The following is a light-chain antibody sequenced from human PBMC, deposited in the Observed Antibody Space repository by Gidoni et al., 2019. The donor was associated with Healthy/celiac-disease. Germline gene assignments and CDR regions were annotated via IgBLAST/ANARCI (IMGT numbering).Light chain of an antibody. Sequence: EVVFTQSPATLSLYPGERTTLSCRDSQSVSSYLAWYQQKHGQDPRLLIYDASNRATGIPARFSGSGSGTDFTLTISSLEPEDFAVYYCQQRSNWPPPLTFGGGTKVEIK. V-gene: IGKV3-11*01. CDR3: QQRSNWPPPLT. J-gene: IGKJ4*01. CDR2: DAS. CDR1: QSVSSY.